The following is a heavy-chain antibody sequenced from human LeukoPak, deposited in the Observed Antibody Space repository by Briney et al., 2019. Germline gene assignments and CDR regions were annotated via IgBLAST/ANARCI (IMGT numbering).Heavy chain of an antibody. V-gene: IGHV3-30*18. CDR1: GFTFSSYC. Sequence: GRSLRLSCAASGFTFSSYCMHWVRQAPGKGLEWVAVISYDGSNKYYADSVKGGFTISRDNSKSTLYLQMDSLRAEDTGVYYCAKDRYYDILTGLRGYFDYWGQGTLVTVSS. D-gene: IGHD3-9*01. CDR2: ISYDGSNK. CDR3: AKDRYYDILTGLRGYFDY. J-gene: IGHJ4*02.